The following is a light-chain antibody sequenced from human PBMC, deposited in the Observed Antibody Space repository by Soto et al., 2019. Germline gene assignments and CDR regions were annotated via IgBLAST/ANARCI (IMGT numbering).Light chain of an antibody. CDR1: QDINNY. Sequence: DIQMTQSPSSLSASVGDRVTITCRASQDINNYLAWYQQKPGKTPKLLIYAASTLQSGVPSRFSGDGTGTAFTLTINRLQAEDVAYYYWQRYNNGPPFTVGPGTKV. CDR3: QRYNNGPPFT. CDR2: AAS. V-gene: IGKV1-27*01. J-gene: IGKJ3*01.